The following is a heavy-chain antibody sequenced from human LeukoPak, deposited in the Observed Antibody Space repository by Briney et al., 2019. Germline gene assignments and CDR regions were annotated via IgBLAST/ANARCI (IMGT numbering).Heavy chain of an antibody. CDR1: GASFSNYY. CDR3: ARGGGAARPRYFDL. Sequence: PSETLSLTCAVYGASFSNYYWGWVRQPPGKGLEWIGEMNQSGGANYNPSLKGRVTLSVDTSKNQFSLKLDSVTAADTAVYYCARGGGAARPRYFDLWGRGTLVTVSS. D-gene: IGHD6-6*01. CDR2: MNQSGGA. V-gene: IGHV4-34*01. J-gene: IGHJ2*01.